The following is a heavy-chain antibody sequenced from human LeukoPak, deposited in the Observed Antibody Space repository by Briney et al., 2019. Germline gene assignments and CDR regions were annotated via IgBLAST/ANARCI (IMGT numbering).Heavy chain of an antibody. Sequence: GGSLRLSCAASGFTFSSYGMHWVRQAPGKGLELVAVISYDGSNKYYADSVKGRFTISRDNSKNTLYLQMNSLRAEDTAVYYCAKSGDDYDYYGMDVWGKGTTVTVSS. CDR2: ISYDGSNK. V-gene: IGHV3-30*18. CDR3: AKSGDDYDYYGMDV. CDR1: GFTFSSYG. J-gene: IGHJ6*04. D-gene: IGHD1-26*01.